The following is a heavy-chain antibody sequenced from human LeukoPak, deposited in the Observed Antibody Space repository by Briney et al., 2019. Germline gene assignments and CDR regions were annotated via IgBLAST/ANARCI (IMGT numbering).Heavy chain of an antibody. Sequence: SQTLSLTCTVSGGSISSYYWSWIRQPPGKGLEWIGYIHYSGGITYYNPSLKSRVTISVDTSKNQFSLSLSSVTAADTAVYYCARQTFGALYFDSWGQGTLVTVSS. J-gene: IGHJ4*02. CDR2: IHYSGGIT. CDR1: GGSISSYY. V-gene: IGHV4-59*08. CDR3: ARQTFGALYFDS. D-gene: IGHD3-10*01.